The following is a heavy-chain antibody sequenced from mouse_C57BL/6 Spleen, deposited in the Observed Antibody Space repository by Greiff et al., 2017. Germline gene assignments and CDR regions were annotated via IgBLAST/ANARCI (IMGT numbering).Heavy chain of an antibody. J-gene: IGHJ1*03. V-gene: IGHV1-15*01. CDR3: TREGYFDV. CDR1: GYTFTDYE. CDR2: IDPETGGT. Sequence: QVQLKESGAELVRPGASVTLSCKASGYTFTDYEMHWVKQTPVHGLEWIGAIDPETGGTTYNQKCKGKAILTADKSSSTAYMELRSLTSEDSAVYYCTREGYFDVWGTGTTVTVSS.